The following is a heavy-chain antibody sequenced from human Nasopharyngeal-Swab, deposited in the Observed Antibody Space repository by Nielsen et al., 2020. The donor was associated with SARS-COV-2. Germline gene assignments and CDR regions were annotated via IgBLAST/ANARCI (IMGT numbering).Heavy chain of an antibody. CDR3: ARVDYGGNFGQNGFGVDDY. Sequence: ASVKVSCKASGYTFTSYCISWVRQAPGQGLEWMGWINAYNGNTNYAQKLQGRVTMTTDTSTSTAYMELRSLRSDDTAVYYCARVDYGGNFGQNGFGVDDYWGQGTLVTVSS. CDR2: INAYNGNT. V-gene: IGHV1-18*01. D-gene: IGHD4-23*01. J-gene: IGHJ4*02. CDR1: GYTFTSYC.